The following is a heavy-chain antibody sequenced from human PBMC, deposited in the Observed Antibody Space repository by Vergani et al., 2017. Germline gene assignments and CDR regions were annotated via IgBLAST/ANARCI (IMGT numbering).Heavy chain of an antibody. J-gene: IGHJ4*02. CDR3: AKPGHQSTGCCDY. D-gene: IGHD2-2*01. CDR2: ISYDGSNK. CDR1: GFTFSSYG. V-gene: IGHV3-30*18. Sequence: QVQLVESGGGVVQPGRSLRLSCAASGFTFSSYGMHWVRQAPGKGLEWVAVISYDGSNKYYADSVKGRFTISRDKSKNTLYLQMTSLKAEDTAVYYCAKPGHQSTGCCDYWGQGTLVTVSS.